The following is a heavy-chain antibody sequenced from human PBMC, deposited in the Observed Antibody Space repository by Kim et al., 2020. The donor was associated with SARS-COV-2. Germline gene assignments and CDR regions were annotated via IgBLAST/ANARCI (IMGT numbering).Heavy chain of an antibody. V-gene: IGHV3-23*01. Sequence: GGSLRLSCAASGFTFDSSPMGWVRQAPGKGLEWVSRISWDGKRTYYADSVKGRVTMSSDKTKNTLYLHMNSLTVEETAAYYCAKGVTNSGSDYWGQG. J-gene: IGHJ4*02. CDR1: GFTFDSSP. D-gene: IGHD1-26*01. CDR2: ISWDGKRT. CDR3: AKGVTNSGSDY.